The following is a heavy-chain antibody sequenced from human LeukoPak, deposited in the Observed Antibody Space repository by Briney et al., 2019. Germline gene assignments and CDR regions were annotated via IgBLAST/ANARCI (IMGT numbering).Heavy chain of an antibody. CDR2: IGTAGDT. CDR1: GFTFSSYD. V-gene: IGHV3-13*01. Sequence: GGSLRLSCAASGFTFSSYDMHWVRQATGKGLEWVSGIGTAGDTYYPGSLKGRFTISRENAKNSLYLQMNSLRAGDTALYYCARGKTSDDIIEDAFDIWGQGTMVAVSS. J-gene: IGHJ3*02. CDR3: ARGKTSDDIIEDAFDI. D-gene: IGHD3-9*01.